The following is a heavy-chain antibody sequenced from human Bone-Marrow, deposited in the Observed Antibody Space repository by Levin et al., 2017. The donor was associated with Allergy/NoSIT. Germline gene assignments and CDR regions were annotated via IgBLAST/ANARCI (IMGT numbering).Heavy chain of an antibody. CDR3: ARPGAHYSSGWYKH. Sequence: SQTLSLTCTVSGGSISSSSYYWGWIRQPPGKGLEWIGSIYYSGSTYYNPSLKSRVTISVDTSKNQFSLKLSSVTAADTAVYYCARPGAHYSSGWYKHWGQGTLVTVSS. CDR2: IYYSGST. J-gene: IGHJ1*01. CDR1: GGSISSSSYY. D-gene: IGHD6-19*01. V-gene: IGHV4-39*01.